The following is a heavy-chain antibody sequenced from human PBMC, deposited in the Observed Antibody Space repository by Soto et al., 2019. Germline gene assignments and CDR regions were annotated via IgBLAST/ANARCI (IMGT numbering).Heavy chain of an antibody. CDR2: IYYSGST. D-gene: IGHD2-15*01. CDR3: ARAVVVVVAATYWFDP. Sequence: NPSETLSLTCTVSGGSISSGDYYWSWIRQPPGKGLEWIGYIYYSGSTYYNPSLKSRVTISVDTSKNQFSLKLSSVTAADTAVYYCARAVVVVVAATYWFDPWGQGTLVTVSS. CDR1: GGSISSGDYY. V-gene: IGHV4-30-4*01. J-gene: IGHJ5*02.